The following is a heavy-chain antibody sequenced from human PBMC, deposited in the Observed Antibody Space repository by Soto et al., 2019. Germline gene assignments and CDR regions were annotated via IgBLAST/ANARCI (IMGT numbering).Heavy chain of an antibody. D-gene: IGHD5-18*01. CDR3: ASGIQLWLRRINNGYSG. Sequence: QVQLVQSGAEVKKPESSVKVSCKAPGGTFSTYAISWVRQAPGQGLEWMGGIIPKFGTANYAQRFQDRVTITADESTNTVYMELSSLRSEDTAVYFCASGIQLWLRRINNGYSGWDQGTLVTVSS. J-gene: IGHJ4*02. CDR1: GGTFSTYA. CDR2: IIPKFGTA. V-gene: IGHV1-69*12.